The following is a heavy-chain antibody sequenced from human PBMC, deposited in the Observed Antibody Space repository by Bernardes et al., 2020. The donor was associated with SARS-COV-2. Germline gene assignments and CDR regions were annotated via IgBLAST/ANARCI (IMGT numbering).Heavy chain of an antibody. CDR3: TTGPYCEGKCYGSDFDY. D-gene: IGHD2-21*01. J-gene: IGHJ4*02. CDR2: IKSKNDGGTR. V-gene: IGHV3-15*01. CDR1: GLTVNNAW. Sequence: GGSLRLSCAASGLTVNNAWMSWVRQAPGKGLEWVGRIKSKNDGGTRDYAARVKGRYTISRDDSKNTLYLQMNSLKTEDTGIYYCTTGPYCEGKCYGSDFDYWGQGTLVTVSS.